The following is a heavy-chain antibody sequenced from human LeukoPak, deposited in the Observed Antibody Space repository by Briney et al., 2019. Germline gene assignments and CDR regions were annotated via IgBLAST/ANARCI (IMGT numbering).Heavy chain of an antibody. J-gene: IGHJ5*02. CDR3: ATSPRRALANWFDP. Sequence: SETLSLTCSVSVASISNYNWCWIRQPPGRGLEGIGYIYYSGSTNYNPSLQSRVTISVDTSKNQFSLKLSSVTAADTAVYYCATSPRRALANWFDPWGQGILVTVSS. CDR2: IYYSGST. D-gene: IGHD3-3*02. CDR1: VASISNYN. V-gene: IGHV4-59*01.